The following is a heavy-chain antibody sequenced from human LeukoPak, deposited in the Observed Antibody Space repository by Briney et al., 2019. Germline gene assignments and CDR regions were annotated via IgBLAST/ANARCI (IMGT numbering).Heavy chain of an antibody. CDR1: GDSISSGGYY. CDR3: ARGTDAWKVGY. J-gene: IGHJ4*02. CDR2: IHHSGSI. V-gene: IGHV4-30-2*06. D-gene: IGHD1-1*01. Sequence: SETLSLTCTVSGDSISSGGYYWNWVRQSPGKGLEWIGCIHHSGSIHYTPSLKSRVTISVDRSNNQFSLKLSSVTTADTAVYYCARGTDAWKVGYWGQGTLVTVSS.